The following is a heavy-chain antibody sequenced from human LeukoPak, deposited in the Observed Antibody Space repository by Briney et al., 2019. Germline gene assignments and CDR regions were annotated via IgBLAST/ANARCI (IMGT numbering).Heavy chain of an antibody. Sequence: ASVKVSCKASGYTFTSYYMHWVRQAPGQGLEWMGIINPSGGSTSYAQKFQGRVTMTRDTSTSTVYMELSSLRSEDTAVYYCANKVYCSTTSCYHAGYWGQGTLVTVSS. CDR3: ANKVYCSTTSCYHAGY. CDR1: GYTFTSYY. V-gene: IGHV1-46*01. CDR2: INPSGGST. D-gene: IGHD2-2*01. J-gene: IGHJ4*02.